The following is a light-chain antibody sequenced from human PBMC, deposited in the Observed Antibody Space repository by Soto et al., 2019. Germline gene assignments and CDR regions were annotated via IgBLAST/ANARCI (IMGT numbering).Light chain of an antibody. CDR2: DVS. CDR1: QSISRW. V-gene: IGKV1-5*01. Sequence: DFRMTQSPSTLSASVGARAPISCRARQSISRWLAWYQQKPGRAPQLLIYDVSSLKSGVPSRFSGSGSGTEFTLTISSLQPDDFATYYCQQYNSYSITFGQGTRLEIK. CDR3: QQYNSYSIT. J-gene: IGKJ5*01.